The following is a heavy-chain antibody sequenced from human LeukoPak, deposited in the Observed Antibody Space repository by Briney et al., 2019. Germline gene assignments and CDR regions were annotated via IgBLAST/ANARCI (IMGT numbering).Heavy chain of an antibody. CDR1: GFTFSGYG. D-gene: IGHD3-10*01. Sequence: PGGSLRLSCAASGFTFSGYGMHWVRQAPGKGLEWVAVISYDGSNKDYADSEKGRFTISRDNSKNTLYLQMNSLRAEDTAVYYCAKDRTTYYGSGKTPNLVDYWGQGTLVTVSS. J-gene: IGHJ4*02. CDR2: ISYDGSNK. V-gene: IGHV3-30*18. CDR3: AKDRTTYYGSGKTPNLVDY.